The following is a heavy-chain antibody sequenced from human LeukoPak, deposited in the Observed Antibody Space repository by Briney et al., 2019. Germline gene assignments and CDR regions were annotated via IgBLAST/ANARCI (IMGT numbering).Heavy chain of an antibody. D-gene: IGHD2-2*01. J-gene: IGHJ6*03. V-gene: IGHV4-38-2*01. CDR1: GYSISSGYY. Sequence: PSETLSLTCAVSGYSISSGYYWGWIRQPPGKGLEWIGSIYHSESTYYNPSLKSRVTISVDTSKNQFSLKLSSVTAADTAVYYCARLVQIVVLPAASPSSYYYYYYMDVWGKGTTVTVSS. CDR3: ARLVQIVVLPAASPSSYYYYYYMDV. CDR2: IYHSEST.